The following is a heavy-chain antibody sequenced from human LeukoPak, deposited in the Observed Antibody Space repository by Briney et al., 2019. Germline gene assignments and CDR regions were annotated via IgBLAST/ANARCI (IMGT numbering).Heavy chain of an antibody. CDR2: ISYSGNS. V-gene: IGHV4-30-4*01. CDR1: GGSISSGDYY. J-gene: IGHJ4*02. Sequence: SETLSLTCTVSGGSISSGDYYWSWIRQPPGKGLEWIGHISYSGNSYYNPSLKSRLTISIDTSKNQFFLRLNSVTAADTAVYYCARVRGYCSGATCYDIIDSWGQGTLVTVSS. CDR3: ARVRGYCSGATCYDIIDS. D-gene: IGHD2-15*01.